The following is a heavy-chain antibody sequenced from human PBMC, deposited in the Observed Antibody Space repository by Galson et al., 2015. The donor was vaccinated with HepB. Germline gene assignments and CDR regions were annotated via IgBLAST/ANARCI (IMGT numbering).Heavy chain of an antibody. D-gene: IGHD4/OR15-4a*01. CDR2: ISGSSTYI. Sequence: SLRLSCAASGFTFSDYHMTWIRQAPGKGLEWLSYISGSSTYINYADSVKGRFTISRDNAKNSLFLQMNSLRAEDTAVYYCSRDPRLLDFWGQGTLVTVSS. CDR1: GFTFSDYH. J-gene: IGHJ4*02. V-gene: IGHV3-11*05. CDR3: SRDPRLLDF.